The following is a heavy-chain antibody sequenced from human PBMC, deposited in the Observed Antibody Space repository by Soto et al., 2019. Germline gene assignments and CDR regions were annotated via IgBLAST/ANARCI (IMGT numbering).Heavy chain of an antibody. Sequence: QEQLQESGPGLVKPSETLSLTCTVSGGSINSYYWSWIRQPPGKGLEWIGFISYTGSSNYNPSLKRRVTISVDTSENEFSLKLSSVTAADTAVYYCARQIVLIAATTPRGEAFDIWGQGTMVTVSS. V-gene: IGHV4-59*08. CDR1: GGSINSYY. D-gene: IGHD2-15*01. CDR2: ISYTGSS. CDR3: ARQIVLIAATTPRGEAFDI. J-gene: IGHJ3*02.